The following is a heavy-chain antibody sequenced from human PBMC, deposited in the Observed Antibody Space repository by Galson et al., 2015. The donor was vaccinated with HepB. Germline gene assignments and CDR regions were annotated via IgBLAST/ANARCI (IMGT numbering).Heavy chain of an antibody. CDR1: GFTFRKYW. CDR2: IEQDGSEK. CDR3: ARVDDKGDSRVYHFYGMDV. J-gene: IGHJ6*02. V-gene: IGHV3-7*03. D-gene: IGHD1-26*01. Sequence: SLRLSCAASGFTFRKYWMNWVRQAPGKGLEWVAIIEQDGSEKFYVDSVKGRFTISRDNAKNSVYLQMNSLRPEDTAVYYCARVDDKGDSRVYHFYGMDVWGQGTTVAVSS.